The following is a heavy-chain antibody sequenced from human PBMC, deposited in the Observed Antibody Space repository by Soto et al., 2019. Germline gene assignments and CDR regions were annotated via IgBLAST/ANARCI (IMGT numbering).Heavy chain of an antibody. CDR3: ARYRREAVAGYTLDN. D-gene: IGHD6-13*01. CDR2: VYNSGST. J-gene: IGHJ4*02. CDR1: GGSISSNY. Sequence: SETLSLTCTVSGGSISSNYWTWIRPPPGKGLEWIGYVYNSGSTNYNPSLKSRVTISEDTSKSQFSLKVNSMTAADTAVYYCARYRREAVAGYTLDNWGQGILVTVS. V-gene: IGHV4-59*01.